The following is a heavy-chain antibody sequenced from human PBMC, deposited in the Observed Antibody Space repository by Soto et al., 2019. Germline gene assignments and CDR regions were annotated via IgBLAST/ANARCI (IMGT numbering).Heavy chain of an antibody. CDR2: ITGSGGSA. CDR1: EFPFRSYA. J-gene: IGHJ2*01. V-gene: IGHV3-23*01. Sequence: GGSLRLSCAASEFPFRSYAMGWVRQGPGKGLEWISTITGSGGSAYYADSVKGRFTISRDNSKNTLYLQMDSLSADDTAVYFCAKKGSPSGDHSNWYFDLWGRGTLVTVSS. CDR3: AKKGSPSGDHSNWYFDL. D-gene: IGHD7-27*01.